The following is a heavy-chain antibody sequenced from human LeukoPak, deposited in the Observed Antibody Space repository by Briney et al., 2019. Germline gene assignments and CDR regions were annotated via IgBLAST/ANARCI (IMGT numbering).Heavy chain of an antibody. D-gene: IGHD6-13*01. CDR2: IKQDGSEK. V-gene: IGHV3-7*01. CDR1: GFTFSSYW. CDR3: SRGGIAAYFSYGMDV. Sequence: GGSLRLSCAASGFTFSSYWMSWVRQAPGKGLEWVANIKQDGSEKYYVDSVKGRFTISRDNAKNSLYLQMNSLRAEDTAVYYCSRGGIAAYFSYGMDVWGQGTTVTDSS. J-gene: IGHJ6*02.